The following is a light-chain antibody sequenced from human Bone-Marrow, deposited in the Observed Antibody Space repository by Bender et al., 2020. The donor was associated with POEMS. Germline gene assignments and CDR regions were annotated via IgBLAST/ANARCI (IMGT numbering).Light chain of an antibody. CDR2: EVR. Sequence: QSALTQPASVSGSPGQSITISCTGASSDVGAYNLVSWYQQHPGKAPKLLIYEVRKRPSGVSNRFSGSKSGKTASLTISGLQAEDEAEYYCCSYADSSTLVFGTGTKVTVL. J-gene: IGLJ1*01. V-gene: IGLV2-23*02. CDR3: CSYADSSTLV. CDR1: SSDVGAYNL.